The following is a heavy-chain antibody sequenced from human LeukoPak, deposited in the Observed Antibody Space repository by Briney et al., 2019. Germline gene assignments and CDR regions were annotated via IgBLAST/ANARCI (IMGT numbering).Heavy chain of an antibody. D-gene: IGHD6-19*01. Sequence: GGSLRLSCAASGFTFSSYAMSWVRQAPGKGLECVSVTSGSGGSTYSADSVKGRFTISRDNTKNTLYLQMNSLRTEDTAVYYCARGGLGSAFDNWGQGTLVTVSS. CDR2: TSGSGGST. CDR3: ARGGLGSAFDN. CDR1: GFTFSSYA. J-gene: IGHJ4*02. V-gene: IGHV3-23*01.